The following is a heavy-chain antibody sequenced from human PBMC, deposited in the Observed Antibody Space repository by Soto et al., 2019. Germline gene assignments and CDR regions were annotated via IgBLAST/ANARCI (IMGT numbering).Heavy chain of an antibody. V-gene: IGHV4-39*01. D-gene: IGHD3-9*01. CDR3: ARPQNYDILTGFSS. J-gene: IGHJ5*02. Sequence: QLQLQESGPGLVKPSETLSLTCIVSGGSISSGSYYWGWIRQPPGKGLEWIGSIYYSGSTYYNPSLKSRVTISVATSKNQFSLKLSSVTAADTAVYYCARPQNYDILTGFSSWGQGTPVTVSS. CDR1: GGSISSGSYY. CDR2: IYYSGST.